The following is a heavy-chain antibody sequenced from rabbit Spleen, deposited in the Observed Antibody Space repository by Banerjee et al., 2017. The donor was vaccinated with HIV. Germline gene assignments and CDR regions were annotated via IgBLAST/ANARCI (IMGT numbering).Heavy chain of an antibody. CDR3: ARDTGTSFSTYGMDL. D-gene: IGHD7-1*01. CDR2: IFGSSGGSA. J-gene: IGHJ6*01. Sequence: QEQLVESGGGLVQPEGSLTLTCTASGFSFSSGYYMCWVRQAPGKGLEWIGCIFGSSGGSAGYANWAKGRFTISKTSSTTVTLQMTSLTAADTATYFCARDTGTSFSTYGMDLWGQGTLVTVS. V-gene: IGHV1S45*01. CDR1: GFSFSSGYY.